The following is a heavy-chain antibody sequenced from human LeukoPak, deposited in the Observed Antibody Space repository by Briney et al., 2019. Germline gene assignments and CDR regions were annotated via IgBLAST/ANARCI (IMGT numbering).Heavy chain of an antibody. Sequence: ASVKVSCKASGYTFTGYYMHWVRQAPGQGLEWMGWINPNSGGTNYAQKFQGRVTMTRDMSTSTVYMELSSLRSEDTAVYYCARDHNDFWSGYSLDYWGQGTLVTVSS. CDR3: ARDHNDFWSGYSLDY. CDR2: INPNSGGT. J-gene: IGHJ4*02. D-gene: IGHD3-3*01. CDR1: GYTFTGYY. V-gene: IGHV1-2*02.